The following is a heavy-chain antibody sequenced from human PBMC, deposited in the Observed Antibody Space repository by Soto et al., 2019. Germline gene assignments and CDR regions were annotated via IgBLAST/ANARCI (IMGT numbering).Heavy chain of an antibody. CDR2: INAGNGNT. CDR3: ARDEEYSSSNSCYRWFHP. V-gene: IGHV1-3*01. CDR1: GYAYTVDP. J-gene: IGHJ5*02. D-gene: IGHD2-2*01. Sequence: KCSRKSVGYAYTVDPGGWRSKANGKRLEWMGWINAGNGNTKYSQKFQGRGTITRDTSASTAYMELSSLRSEDTAVYYCARDEEYSSSNSCYRWFHPWGKETLVTVPQ.